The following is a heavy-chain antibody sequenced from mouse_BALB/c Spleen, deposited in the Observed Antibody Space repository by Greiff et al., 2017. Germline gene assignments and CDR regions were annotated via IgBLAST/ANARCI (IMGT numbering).Heavy chain of an antibody. D-gene: IGHD2-12*01. CDR3: ARNLRRVGRAMDY. V-gene: IGHV2-4-1*01. CDR1: GFSLTSYG. Sequence: QVQLQQSGPGLVQPSQSLSITCTVSGFSLTSYGVHWVRQSPGKGLEWLGVIWSGGSTDYNAAFISRLSISKDNSKSQVFFKMNSLQADDTAIYYCARNLRRVGRAMDYWGQGTSVTVSS. CDR2: IWSGGST. J-gene: IGHJ4*01.